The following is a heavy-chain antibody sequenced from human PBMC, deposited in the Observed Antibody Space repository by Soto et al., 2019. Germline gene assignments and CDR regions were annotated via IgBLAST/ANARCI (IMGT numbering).Heavy chain of an antibody. CDR1: GYTFTYYH. CDR3: PRVPILGPTGDFDY. D-gene: IGHD1-26*01. Sequence: QVHLVQSGAEVKRPGDAVKVSCQASGYTFTYYHIHWVRQAPGQGPEWMGRVTPRRGEVYYSPKYQARVTLTRDRSISTAYMQLTTMKFDATAVFYCPRVPILGPTGDFDYWGQGTLATVSS. CDR2: VTPRRGEV. J-gene: IGHJ4*02. V-gene: IGHV1-2*02.